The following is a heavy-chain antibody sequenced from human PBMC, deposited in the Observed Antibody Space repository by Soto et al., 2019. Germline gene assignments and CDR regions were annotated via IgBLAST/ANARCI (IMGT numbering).Heavy chain of an antibody. CDR3: XXXXXAMTQNWFDP. V-gene: IGHV2-5*02. Sequence: QITLKESGPTLVKPTQTLTLTCTFSGFSLSASGVGVGWIRQPPGKALEWLALIYWDDDKRYSPSLKSRLTXXXXXXXXXXXXXXXXXXXXXXXXXXXXXXXXAMTQNWFDPWGQGTLVTVS. CDR1: GFSLSASGVG. J-gene: IGHJ5*02. CDR2: IYWDDDK.